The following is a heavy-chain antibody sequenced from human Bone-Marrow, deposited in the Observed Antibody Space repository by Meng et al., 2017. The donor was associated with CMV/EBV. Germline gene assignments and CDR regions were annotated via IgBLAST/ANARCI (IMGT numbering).Heavy chain of an antibody. J-gene: IGHJ4*02. CDR1: GGTFSSYA. V-gene: IGHV3-30*04. CDR3: AREQLLWFGELLIPYYYDSSGYRSLGLDY. D-gene: IGHD3-10*01. Sequence: SCKASGGTFSSYAMHWVRQAPGKGLEWVAVISYDGSNKYYADSVKGRFTISRDNSKNTLYLQMNSLRAEDTAVYYCAREQLLWFGELLIPYYYDSSGYRSLGLDYWGQGTLVTVSS. CDR2: ISYDGSNK.